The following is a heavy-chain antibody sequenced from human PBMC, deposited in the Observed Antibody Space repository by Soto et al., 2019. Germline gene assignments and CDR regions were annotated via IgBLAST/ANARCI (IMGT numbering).Heavy chain of an antibody. V-gene: IGHV6-1*01. CDR3: ARGKYSAFAY. CDR2: TGYTSKWYN. Sequence: QVQLQQSGPGLVKPSQTLSLTCDISGDSISTNNVAWNWIGQSPSGGLEWLGRTGYTSKWYNDYAVSVRSRITINPDTSKNQFSLQLNSVTLDDTAVYYCARGKYSAFAYGGQGTLVTVSS. D-gene: IGHD5-18*01. CDR1: GDSISTNNVA. J-gene: IGHJ4*02.